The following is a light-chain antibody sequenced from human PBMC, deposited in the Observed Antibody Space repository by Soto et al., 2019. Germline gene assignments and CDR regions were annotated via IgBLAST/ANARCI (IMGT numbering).Light chain of an antibody. CDR3: AAWDDSLSGV. CDR1: SSNIGSNF. J-gene: IGLJ2*01. Sequence: QSVLTQPPSASGTPGQRVAISCSGSSSNIGSNFVYWYQQVPGTAPKLLIYSDNQRPSGVPDRFSGSKSGTSASLAISGLRSEDEGDYYCAAWDDSLSGVFGGGTKLTAL. V-gene: IGLV1-47*02. CDR2: SDN.